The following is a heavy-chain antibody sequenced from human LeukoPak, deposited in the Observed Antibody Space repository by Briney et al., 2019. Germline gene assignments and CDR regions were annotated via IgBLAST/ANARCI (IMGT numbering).Heavy chain of an antibody. J-gene: IGHJ4*02. Sequence: SVMVSCRASGGSCSSYAISGVRQPPGRGLEWMGRIIPILGIANYAQKFQSRVTHTTDKSTSTAYIELSSLRSEDTAVYYCARHQAGSYYFDYWGQGTLVTVSS. D-gene: IGHD6-19*01. CDR2: IIPILGIA. V-gene: IGHV1-69*04. CDR3: ARHQAGSYYFDY. CDR1: GGSCSSYA.